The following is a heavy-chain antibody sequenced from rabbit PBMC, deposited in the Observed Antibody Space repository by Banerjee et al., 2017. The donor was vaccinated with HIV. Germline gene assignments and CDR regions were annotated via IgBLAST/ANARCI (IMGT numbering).Heavy chain of an antibody. Sequence: QSLEESGGDLVKPGASLTLTCTASGFSFSSSYWICWVRQAPGKGLEWIACINTDNINTYYASWAKGRFTISETSSTTVTLQMTSLTAADTATYFCAIYSSGWGFNLWGPGTLVTVS. CDR1: GFSFSSSYW. V-gene: IGHV1S40*01. D-gene: IGHD4-1*01. CDR3: AIYSSGWGFNL. J-gene: IGHJ4*01. CDR2: INTDNINT.